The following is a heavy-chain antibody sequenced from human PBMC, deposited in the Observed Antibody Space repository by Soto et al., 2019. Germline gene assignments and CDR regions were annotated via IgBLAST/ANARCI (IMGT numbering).Heavy chain of an antibody. J-gene: IGHJ4*02. CDR1: GFPFRYYD. D-gene: IGHD5-12*01. Sequence: GGSLRLSCAGSGFPFRYYDMNWVRPAPGKGMEWVSYLSDSGRSTSYADFVRGRFTISRDNTKNSLFLQINSLRAGDTAVYYCARQPEKYSGDDLGIDYWGQGTPVTVSS. CDR2: LSDSGRST. V-gene: IGHV3-48*03. CDR3: ARQPEKYSGDDLGIDY.